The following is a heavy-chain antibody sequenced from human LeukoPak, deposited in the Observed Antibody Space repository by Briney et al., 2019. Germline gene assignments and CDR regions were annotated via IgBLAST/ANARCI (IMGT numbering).Heavy chain of an antibody. CDR1: GGTFSSYA. CDR2: IIPIFGTA. J-gene: IGHJ4*02. D-gene: IGHD5-18*01. V-gene: IGHV1-69*06. Sequence: ASVKVSCKASGGTFSSYAISWVRQAPGQGLEWMGGIIPIFGTANYAQKFQGRVTITADKSTSTAYMELSCLRSEDTAVYYCASGYSYGHYYWGQGTLVTVSS. CDR3: ASGYSYGHYY.